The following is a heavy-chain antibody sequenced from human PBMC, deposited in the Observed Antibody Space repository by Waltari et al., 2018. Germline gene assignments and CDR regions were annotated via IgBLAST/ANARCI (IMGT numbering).Heavy chain of an antibody. J-gene: IGHJ6*03. CDR3: AKGNTAMANYYHDYMDV. Sequence: EVQLLESGGGLVQPGGSLRLSCAASGFTFSSYAMSWVRQAPGKGLEWVSAISGSGGSTYNAESVKGRFTISRDNSKNTLYLQMNSLRAEDTAVYYCAKGNTAMANYYHDYMDVGGKGTTVTV. CDR1: GFTFSSYA. D-gene: IGHD5-18*01. V-gene: IGHV3-23*01. CDR2: ISGSGGST.